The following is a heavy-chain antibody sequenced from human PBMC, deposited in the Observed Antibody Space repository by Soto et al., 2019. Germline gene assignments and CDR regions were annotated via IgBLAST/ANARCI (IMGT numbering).Heavy chain of an antibody. D-gene: IGHD3-16*01. CDR3: ARHRADACWSYFDY. CDR2: IYYSGST. J-gene: IGHJ4*02. Sequence: LSLTCTVSGGSISSYYWSWIRQPPGKGLEWIGYIYYSGSTNYNPSLKSRVTISVDTSKNQFSLKLSSVTAADTAVYYCARHRADACWSYFDYWGQGTLITVSS. V-gene: IGHV4-59*08. CDR1: GGSISSYY.